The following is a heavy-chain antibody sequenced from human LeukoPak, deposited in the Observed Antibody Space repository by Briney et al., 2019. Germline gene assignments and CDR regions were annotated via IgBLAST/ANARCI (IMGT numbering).Heavy chain of an antibody. CDR1: GYTFTGYY. Sequence: ASVKVSCKASGYTFTGYYMHWVRQAPGQGLEWMGWINPNSGGTNYAQKFQGRVTMTRDTSISTAYMELSRLRSDDTAVYYCARDPSSGYYYPFDYWGQGTLVTVSS. V-gene: IGHV1-2*02. J-gene: IGHJ4*02. CDR2: INPNSGGT. CDR3: ARDPSSGYYYPFDY. D-gene: IGHD3-22*01.